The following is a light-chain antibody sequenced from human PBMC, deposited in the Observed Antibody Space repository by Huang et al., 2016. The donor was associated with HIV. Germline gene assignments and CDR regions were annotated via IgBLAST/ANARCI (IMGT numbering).Light chain of an antibody. V-gene: IGKV1-33*01. CDR3: QQYDILPYT. J-gene: IGKJ2*01. Sequence: DIQMTQSPSSLSASVGDRVTITCQASQDINNYLNWSQQKPGKAPKLLIYDASNLETGVPSRFSGSGSGTDFTFTISSLQPEDIATYYCQQYDILPYTFGQGTKLEIK. CDR2: DAS. CDR1: QDINNY.